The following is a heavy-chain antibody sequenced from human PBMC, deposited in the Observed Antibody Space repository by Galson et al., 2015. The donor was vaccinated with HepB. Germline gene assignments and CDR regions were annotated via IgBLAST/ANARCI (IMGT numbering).Heavy chain of an antibody. J-gene: IGHJ2*01. D-gene: IGHD2-2*01. V-gene: IGHV3-48*02. Sequence: SLRLSCAASGFTFSSYSMNWVRQAPGKGLEWVSYISSSSTIYYAASVKGRFTISRDNAKNSLYLQMNSLRDEDTAVYYCARVRPGYCSSTSCAMKRYSYCDLCGRGTLVTVSS. CDR1: GFTFSSYS. CDR2: ISSSSTI. CDR3: ARVRPGYCSSTSCAMKRYSYCDL.